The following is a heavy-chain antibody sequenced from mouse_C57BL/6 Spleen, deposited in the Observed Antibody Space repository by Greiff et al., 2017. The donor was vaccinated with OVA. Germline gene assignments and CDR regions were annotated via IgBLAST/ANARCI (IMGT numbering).Heavy chain of an antibody. CDR1: GFTFSDYY. V-gene: IGHV5-12*01. CDR2: ISNGGGST. Sequence: EVKLVESGGGLVQPGGSLKLSCAASGFTFSDYYMYWVRQTPEKRLEWVAYISNGGGSTYYPDTVKGRFTLSRDNAKNTLYLQMSRLKSEDTAMYYCARQGYGSSPFAYWGQGTLVTVSA. D-gene: IGHD1-1*01. J-gene: IGHJ3*01. CDR3: ARQGYGSSPFAY.